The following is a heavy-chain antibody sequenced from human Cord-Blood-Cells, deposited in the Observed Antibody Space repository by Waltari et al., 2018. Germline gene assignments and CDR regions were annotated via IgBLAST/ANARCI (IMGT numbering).Heavy chain of an antibody. CDR1: GGSFSGYY. Sequence: QVQLQQWGAGLLKPSETLSLTCAVYGGSFSGYYWSWIRQPPGKGLEWGGGITHSGSTNYSTSLKSRVRRSVDTSKNQFSLKLSSVTAADTAGYYCARQQLGAVAGRINAFDIWGQGTMVTVAS. D-gene: IGHD6-19*01. J-gene: IGHJ3*02. V-gene: IGHV4-34*01. CDR3: ARQQLGAVAGRINAFDI. CDR2: ITHSGST.